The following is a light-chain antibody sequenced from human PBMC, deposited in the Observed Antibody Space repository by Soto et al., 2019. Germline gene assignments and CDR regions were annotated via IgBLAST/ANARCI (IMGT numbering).Light chain of an antibody. CDR2: FDS. V-gene: IGLV3-21*04. J-gene: IGLJ2*01. CDR1: NIGRKG. CDR3: QVWDSGSDHVI. Sequence: SYELTQPPSVSVAPGETARITCGGNNIGRKGVHWYQQKPGQAPVVVIYFDSKRPSGIPERFSGSNSGNTATLTISRVEAGDEADYYCQVWDSGSDHVIFGGGTKLTVL.